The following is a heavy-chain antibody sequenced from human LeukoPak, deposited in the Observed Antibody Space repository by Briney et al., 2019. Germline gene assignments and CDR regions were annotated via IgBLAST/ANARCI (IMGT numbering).Heavy chain of an antibody. V-gene: IGHV3-7*01. J-gene: IGHJ3*02. D-gene: IGHD6-19*01. Sequence: QPGGSLRLSCAASGFTFRSYWMSWVRQAPGKGLEWVASIHQDGSEKYYVDSVKGRFTISRDNAKNSLYLQMNSLRAEDTAVYYCATSQTTSGRYGNAFDIWGQGTMVTVSS. CDR1: GFTFRSYW. CDR2: IHQDGSEK. CDR3: ATSQTTSGRYGNAFDI.